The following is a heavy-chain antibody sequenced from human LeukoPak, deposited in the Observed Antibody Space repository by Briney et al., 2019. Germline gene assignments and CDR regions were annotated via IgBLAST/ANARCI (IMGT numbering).Heavy chain of an antibody. CDR3: ARDLLRLPRSSGPDY. D-gene: IGHD6-19*01. CDR2: MSSSGDTI. V-gene: IGHV3-11*04. Sequence: PGGSLRLSCAASGFTFSDYYMSWIRQAPGKGLEWVSYMSSSGDTIYYADSVKGRFTISRDNAKNSLYLQMNSLRAEDTAVYYCARDLLRLPRSSGPDYWGQGTLVTVSS. CDR1: GFTFSDYY. J-gene: IGHJ4*02.